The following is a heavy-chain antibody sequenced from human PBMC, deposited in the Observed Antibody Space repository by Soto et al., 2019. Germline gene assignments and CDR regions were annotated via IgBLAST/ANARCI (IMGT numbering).Heavy chain of an antibody. CDR2: INSDGSST. Sequence: GGSLRLSCAASGFTFSNAWMNWVRQAPGKGLVWVSRINSDGSSTSYADSVKGRFTIPRDNAKNTLYLQMNSLRAEDTAVYYCASFRAAVYYYYYMDVWGKGTTVTVSS. CDR1: GFTFSNAW. V-gene: IGHV3-74*01. D-gene: IGHD6-13*01. CDR3: ASFRAAVYYYYYMDV. J-gene: IGHJ6*03.